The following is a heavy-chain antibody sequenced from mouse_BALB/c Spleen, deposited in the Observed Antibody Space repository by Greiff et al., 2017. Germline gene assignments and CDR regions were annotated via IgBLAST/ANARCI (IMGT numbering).Heavy chain of an antibody. V-gene: IGHV3-6*02. J-gene: IGHJ2*01. CDR1: GYSITSGYY. CDR2: ISYDGSN. D-gene: IGHD2-1*01. Sequence: DVQLQESGPGLVKPSQSLSLTCSVTGYSITSGYYWNWIRQFPGNKLEWMGYISYDGSNNYNPSLKNRISITRDTSKNQFFLKLNSVTTEDTATYYCAREGGKPDYWGQGTTLTVSS. CDR3: AREGGKPDY.